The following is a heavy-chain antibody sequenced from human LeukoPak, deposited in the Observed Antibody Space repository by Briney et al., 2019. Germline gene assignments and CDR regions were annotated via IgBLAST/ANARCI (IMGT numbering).Heavy chain of an antibody. J-gene: IGHJ3*02. Sequence: SETLSLTCAVYGGSFSGYYWSWIRQPPGKGLEWIGEINHSGSTNYNPSLKSRVTISVDTSKNQFSLKLSSVTAADTAVYYCARLLLRITMVRGVINGYAFDIWGQGTMVTVSS. CDR1: GGSFSGYY. V-gene: IGHV4-34*01. CDR2: INHSGST. CDR3: ARLLLRITMVRGVINGYAFDI. D-gene: IGHD3-10*01.